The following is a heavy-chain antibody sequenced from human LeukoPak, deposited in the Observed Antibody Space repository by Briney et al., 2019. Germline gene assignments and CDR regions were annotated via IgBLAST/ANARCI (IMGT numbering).Heavy chain of an antibody. CDR2: ISGSGGST. CDR1: GFTFSSYA. V-gene: IGHV3-23*01. J-gene: IGHJ5*02. D-gene: IGHD3-10*01. Sequence: PGGSLRLSXAASGFTFSSYAMSWVRQAPGKGLEWVSAISGSGGSTYYADSVKGRFTISRDNSKNTLYLQMNSLRAEDTAVYYCAKDPVLLWFGELLDDNWFDPWGQGTLVTVSS. CDR3: AKDPVLLWFGELLDDNWFDP.